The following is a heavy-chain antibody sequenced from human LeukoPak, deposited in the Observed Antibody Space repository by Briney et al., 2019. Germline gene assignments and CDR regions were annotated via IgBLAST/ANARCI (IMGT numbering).Heavy chain of an antibody. Sequence: SDTLSLTCTVSAGSISNYYWSWIRQPPGKGLEWIGYINYTGSTDYNPSLKSRVTIAVDTSKNQFSLRLSSVTAADTAVYYCARHGPHSGSYLLPLDFWGQGTLVTVSS. J-gene: IGHJ4*02. CDR1: AGSISNYY. V-gene: IGHV4-59*08. CDR2: INYTGST. D-gene: IGHD1-26*01. CDR3: ARHGPHSGSYLLPLDF.